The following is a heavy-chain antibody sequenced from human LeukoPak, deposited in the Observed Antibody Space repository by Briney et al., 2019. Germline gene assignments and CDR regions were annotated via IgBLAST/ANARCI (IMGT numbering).Heavy chain of an antibody. D-gene: IGHD5-18*01. CDR2: ISSSGSTI. V-gene: IGHV3-48*03. CDR3: AQIYTYGSSQFDY. J-gene: IGHJ4*02. CDR1: GFTFSNYE. Sequence: GGSLRLSCAASGFTFSNYEMNWVRQAPGKGLECGSYISSSGSTIYYADSVKGRFTISRDNAKNSLYLQMNSLRAEDTAVYYCAQIYTYGSSQFDYWGQGTLVTVSS.